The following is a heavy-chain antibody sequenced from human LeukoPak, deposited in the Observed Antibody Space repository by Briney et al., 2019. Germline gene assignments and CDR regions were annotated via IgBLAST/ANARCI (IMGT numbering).Heavy chain of an antibody. CDR3: ARAGNPHYYDSRLKQYYFDY. CDR1: GFTFSSYG. V-gene: IGHV3-30*02. CDR2: IRYDGSNK. Sequence: GGSLRLSCAASGFTFSSYGMHWVRQAPGKGLEWVAFIRYDGSNKYYADSVKGRFTISRDNSKNTLYLQMNSLRAEDTAVYYCARAGNPHYYDSRLKQYYFDYWGQGTLVTVSS. D-gene: IGHD3-22*01. J-gene: IGHJ4*02.